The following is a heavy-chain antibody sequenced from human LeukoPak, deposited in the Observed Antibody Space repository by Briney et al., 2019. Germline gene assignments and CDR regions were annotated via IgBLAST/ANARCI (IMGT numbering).Heavy chain of an antibody. J-gene: IGHJ4*02. CDR1: GGSISSSNYY. CDR3: ARPGGSGSYYTHPFDY. Sequence: PSETLSLTCTVSGGSISSSNYYWGCIRQPPGKGLEWIGGIYYSGSTYYNPSLKSRVTISVDTSKNQFSLKLSSVTAADTAVYYCARPGGSGSYYTHPFDYWGQGTLVTVSS. D-gene: IGHD3-10*01. CDR2: IYYSGST. V-gene: IGHV4-39*01.